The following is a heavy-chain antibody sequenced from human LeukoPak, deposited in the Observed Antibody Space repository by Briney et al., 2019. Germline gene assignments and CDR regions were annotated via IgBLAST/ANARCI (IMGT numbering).Heavy chain of an antibody. CDR1: GGSIRSYY. J-gene: IGHJ4*02. V-gene: IGHV4-59*01. Sequence: PSETLSLTCTVSGGSIRSYYWSWIRQPPGKGLEWIGYIYFSGSTSYNPSLKSRVTISVDRSKNQFSLKLSSVAAADTAVYYCARSYVTNFDYWGQGTLVTVSS. CDR3: ARSYVTNFDY. D-gene: IGHD3-16*01. CDR2: IYFSGST.